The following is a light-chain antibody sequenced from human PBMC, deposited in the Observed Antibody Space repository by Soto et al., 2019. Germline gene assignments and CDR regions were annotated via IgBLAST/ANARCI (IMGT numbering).Light chain of an antibody. CDR3: QQYGSSPFT. CDR2: GAS. V-gene: IGKV3-20*01. Sequence: EIVLTQSPGTLSLSPGERATLSCRASQSVSSSYLAWYQQKPGQTRRLLFYGASSRATGIPDRFSGSGSGTDFTLTISRLEPEEFAVYYCQQYGSSPFTFGPGTKVDIK. CDR1: QSVSSSY. J-gene: IGKJ3*01.